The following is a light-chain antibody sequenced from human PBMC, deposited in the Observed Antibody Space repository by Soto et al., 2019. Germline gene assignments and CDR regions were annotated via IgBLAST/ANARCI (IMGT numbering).Light chain of an antibody. J-gene: IGLJ3*02. Sequence: QSALTQPASVSGSPGQSITISCTGTSSDVGGYNYVSWYQQHPGKAPKLMIYDVSNRPSGVSNRFSGSKSGNTASLTISGLQAEDEADYYCRSYTSSRTWVFGGGTQLTVL. CDR2: DVS. V-gene: IGLV2-14*01. CDR1: SSDVGGYNY. CDR3: RSYTSSRTWV.